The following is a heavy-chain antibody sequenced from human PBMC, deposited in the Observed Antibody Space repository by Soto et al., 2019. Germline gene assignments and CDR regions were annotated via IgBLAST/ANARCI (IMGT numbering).Heavy chain of an antibody. CDR1: GFTFSSYT. Sequence: EEQLLASGGGLVQPGGSLRLSCAAAGFTFSSYTTTWVSQAPGKGLEWVSAISGGGDKTYYADSVKGRFTVSRENSKSTLPLQMNSLRAEDTAVYYCAKMGGAGGVYYGTDVWGQGSTVTVSS. V-gene: IGHV3-23*01. D-gene: IGHD1-26*01. CDR2: ISGGGDKT. CDR3: AKMGGAGGVYYGTDV. J-gene: IGHJ6*02.